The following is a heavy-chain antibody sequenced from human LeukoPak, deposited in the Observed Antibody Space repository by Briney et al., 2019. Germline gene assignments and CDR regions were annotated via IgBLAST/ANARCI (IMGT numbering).Heavy chain of an antibody. D-gene: IGHD3-3*02. CDR2: FTSSSDYT. Sequence: PGGPLDFSFEASGTSSINCARNGFPRPPGKGRKGAYSFTSSSDYTYYADSVKGRFTISRDNAKNSLYLQMNSLRAEDTAVYYCAREGTFGDYYYMDVWGKGTTVTVSS. CDR3: AREGTFGDYYYMDV. CDR1: GTSSINCA. V-gene: IGHV3-21*01. J-gene: IGHJ6*03.